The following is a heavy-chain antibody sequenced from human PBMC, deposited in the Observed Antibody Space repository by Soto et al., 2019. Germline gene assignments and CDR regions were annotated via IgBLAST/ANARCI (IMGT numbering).Heavy chain of an antibody. CDR3: ARHQGRATTVYYYYGMDV. CDR1: GYSFTSYW. Sequence: GESVKISCKGSGYSFTSYWISWVRQMPGKGLEWMGRIDPSDSYTNYSPSFQGHVTISADKSISTAYLQWSSLKASDTAMYYCARHQGRATTVYYYYGMDVWGQGTTVTVSS. D-gene: IGHD4-17*01. J-gene: IGHJ6*02. CDR2: IDPSDSYT. V-gene: IGHV5-10-1*01.